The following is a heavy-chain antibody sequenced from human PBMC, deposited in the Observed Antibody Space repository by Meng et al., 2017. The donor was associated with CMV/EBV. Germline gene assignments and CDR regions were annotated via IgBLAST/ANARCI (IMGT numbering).Heavy chain of an antibody. J-gene: IGHJ4*02. CDR3: ARGRDYDSSGYYGY. Sequence: GESLKISCAASGFTFSGYAMHWVRQAPGKGLEWVAVISYDGSNKYYADSVKGRFTISRDNSKNTLYLQMNSLRAEDTAVYYCARGRDYDSSGYYGYWGQGTLVTVSS. D-gene: IGHD3-22*01. V-gene: IGHV3-30*04. CDR1: GFTFSGYA. CDR2: ISYDGSNK.